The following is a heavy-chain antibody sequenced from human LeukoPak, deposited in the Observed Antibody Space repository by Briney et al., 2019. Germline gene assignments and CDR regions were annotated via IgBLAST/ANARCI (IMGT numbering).Heavy chain of an antibody. CDR1: GGSISSGGYY. CDR2: IYYSGST. V-gene: IGHV4-39*01. CDR3: ARLGGSYWDYFDY. Sequence: SQTLSLTCTVSGGSISSGGYYWGWIRQPPGKGLEWIGSIYYSGSTYYNPSLKSRVTISVDTSKNQFSLKLSSVTAADTAVYYCARLGGSYWDYFDYWGQGTLVTVSS. J-gene: IGHJ4*02. D-gene: IGHD1-26*01.